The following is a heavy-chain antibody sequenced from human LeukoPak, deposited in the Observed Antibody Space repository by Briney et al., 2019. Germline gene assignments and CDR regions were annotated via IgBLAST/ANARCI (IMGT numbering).Heavy chain of an antibody. CDR3: ARDLSSGWYRGDAFDI. D-gene: IGHD6-19*01. CDR1: GFTFDDYG. V-gene: IGHV3-20*04. CDR2: INWNGGST. J-gene: IGHJ3*02. Sequence: PGGSLRLSCAASGFTFDDYGMSWVRQAPGKGLEWVSGINWNGGSTGYADSVKGRFTISRDNAKNSLYLQMNSLRAEDTAVYYCARDLSSGWYRGDAFDIWGQGTMVTVSS.